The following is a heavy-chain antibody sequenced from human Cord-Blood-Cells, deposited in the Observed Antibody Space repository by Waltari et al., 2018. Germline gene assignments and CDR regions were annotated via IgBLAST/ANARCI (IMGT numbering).Heavy chain of an antibody. D-gene: IGHD2-2*01. CDR3: ARGSDIVVVPAAINYYYYGMDV. Sequence: QVQLQQWGAGLLKPSETLSLTCAVSGGSFSGYYWSWIRQPPGKGLEWIGEINHSGSTNYNPSLKSRVTISVDTSKNQFSLKLSSVTAADTAVYYCARGSDIVVVPAAINYYYYGMDVWGQGTTVTVSS. J-gene: IGHJ6*02. V-gene: IGHV4-34*01. CDR1: GGSFSGYY. CDR2: INHSGST.